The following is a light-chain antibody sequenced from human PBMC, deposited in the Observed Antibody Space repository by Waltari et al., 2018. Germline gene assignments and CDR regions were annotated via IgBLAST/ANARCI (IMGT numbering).Light chain of an antibody. CDR3: SSYTSSTLVV. J-gene: IGLJ2*01. V-gene: IGLV2-14*03. CDR1: SNDVGGYNH. CDR2: DVS. Sequence: QSALTQPASVSGSPGQSITISCTGTSNDVGGYNHVHWYQQHPGKAPKLMIYDVSNRPSGVSNRFSGSKSGNTASLTISGLQAEDEGNYYCSSYTSSTLVVFGGGTNLTVL.